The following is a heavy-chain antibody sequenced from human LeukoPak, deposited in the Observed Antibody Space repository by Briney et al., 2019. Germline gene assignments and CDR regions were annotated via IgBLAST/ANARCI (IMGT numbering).Heavy chain of an antibody. Sequence: SVKVSCKASGDIFNSYSLAWVRQAPGQGLEWMGGIIPMFGSADYAQKFQGRVKITTDHSTSTAYMELSSLSSEDTAVYFCARVGRGRGSLPNPNHYMDVWGKGTTVTVSS. CDR3: ARVGRGRGSLPNPNHYMDV. V-gene: IGHV1-69*05. D-gene: IGHD3-10*01. J-gene: IGHJ6*03. CDR1: GDIFNSYS. CDR2: IIPMFGSA.